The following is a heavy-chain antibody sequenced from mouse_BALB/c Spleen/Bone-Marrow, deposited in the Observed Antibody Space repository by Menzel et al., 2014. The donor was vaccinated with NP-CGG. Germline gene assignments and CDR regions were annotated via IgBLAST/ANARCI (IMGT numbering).Heavy chain of an antibody. J-gene: IGHJ1*01. Sequence: ESGPGLVKPSQSLSLTCSVTGYSITSDYYWSWIRQFPGNKLEWMAYIRYDGSNNYNPSLKNRISITRDTSKNQFFLKLNSVTSEDTATYYCARLRGSNYGYFDVWGAGTTVTVSS. D-gene: IGHD1-1*01. V-gene: IGHV3-6*02. CDR3: ARLRGSNYGYFDV. CDR1: GYSITSDYY. CDR2: IRYDGSN.